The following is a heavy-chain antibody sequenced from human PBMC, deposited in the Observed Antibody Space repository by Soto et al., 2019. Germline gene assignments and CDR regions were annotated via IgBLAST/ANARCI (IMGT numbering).Heavy chain of an antibody. CDR2: ISSDGRNT. V-gene: IGHV3-30-3*01. D-gene: IGHD1-26*01. Sequence: QVQLVESGGGVIQPGRSLALSCAASGFTFTTYAIHWVRQAPGKGLEWVAVISSDGRNTYYADSVKGRFTISRDNSKNTLYLQMSSLRPEDTAVYYCARPVVGSGSRRWDAFDIWGQGTMVTVSS. CDR1: GFTFTTYA. J-gene: IGHJ3*02. CDR3: ARPVVGSGSRRWDAFDI.